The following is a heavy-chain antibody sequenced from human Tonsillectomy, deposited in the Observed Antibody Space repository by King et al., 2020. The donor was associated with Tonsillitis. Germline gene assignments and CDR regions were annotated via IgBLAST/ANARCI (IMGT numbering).Heavy chain of an antibody. CDR1: GFTFSSHG. D-gene: IGHD6-19*01. CDR2: ISYDGSNK. Sequence: VQLVESGGGVVQPGRSLRLSCAASGFTFSSHGMHWVRQAPGKGLEWVAVISYDGSNKYYADSVKGRFTISRDNSKNTLFLQMNSLRAEDTAVYYCAKTNSSVWSRHFDYWGQGTLVIVSS. V-gene: IGHV3-30*18. J-gene: IGHJ4*02. CDR3: AKTNSSVWSRHFDY.